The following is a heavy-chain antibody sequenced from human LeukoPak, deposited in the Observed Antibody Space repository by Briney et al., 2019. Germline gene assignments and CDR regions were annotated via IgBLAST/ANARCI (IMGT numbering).Heavy chain of an antibody. J-gene: IGHJ3*02. V-gene: IGHV3-7*03. D-gene: IGHD3-10*01. CDR1: GFTFSSYW. CDR3: AKGMSGSINDAFDI. Sequence: PGGSLRLSCAASGFTFSSYWMSWVRQAPGKGLEWVANIKQDGSEKYYVDSVKGRFTISRDNSKNSLYLQMNSLRAEDTALYYCAKGMSGSINDAFDIWGQGTMVTVSS. CDR2: IKQDGSEK.